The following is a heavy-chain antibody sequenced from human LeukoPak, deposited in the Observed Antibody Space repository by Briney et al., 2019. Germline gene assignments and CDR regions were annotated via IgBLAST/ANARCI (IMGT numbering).Heavy chain of an antibody. CDR2: IYYSGST. Sequence: SETLSLTCTVSGGSISSSGYYWGRIRQPPGKGLEWIASIYYSGSTYYNPSLKSRVTISVDTSKNQLSLKLSSLTAADTTVYYCARHEYSGSYYGLSWFDPWGQGTLVTVSS. V-gene: IGHV4-39*01. CDR3: ARHEYSGSYYGLSWFDP. J-gene: IGHJ5*02. CDR1: GGSISSSGYY. D-gene: IGHD1-26*01.